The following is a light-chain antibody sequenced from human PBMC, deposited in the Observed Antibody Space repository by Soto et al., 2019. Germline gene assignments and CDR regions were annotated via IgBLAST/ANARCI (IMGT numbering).Light chain of an antibody. CDR3: QHRTNWPPT. J-gene: IGKJ4*01. CDR2: SAS. V-gene: IGKV3-11*01. CDR1: QSVRND. Sequence: EIVLTQSPATLSLSPGERATLSCRASQSVRNDLVWYHQKPGQAPRVLIYSASNRATGIPARFSGSGSGTDFTLTISSLEPEHFAVYYCQHRTNWPPTFGGGTKVEMK.